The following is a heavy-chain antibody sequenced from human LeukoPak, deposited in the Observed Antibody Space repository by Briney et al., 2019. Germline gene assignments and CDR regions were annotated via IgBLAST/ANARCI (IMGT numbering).Heavy chain of an antibody. CDR3: ARDGRPFSSGYYHDAFDI. V-gene: IGHV4-31*03. Sequence: SSETLSLTCTVSGGSISSGGYYWSWIRQHPGKGLEWIGYIYYSGSTYYNPSLKSRVTISVDTSKNQFSLKLSSVTAADTAVYYCARDGRPFSSGYYHDAFDIWGQGTMVTVSS. CDR2: IYYSGST. CDR1: GGSISSGGYY. D-gene: IGHD3-22*01. J-gene: IGHJ3*02.